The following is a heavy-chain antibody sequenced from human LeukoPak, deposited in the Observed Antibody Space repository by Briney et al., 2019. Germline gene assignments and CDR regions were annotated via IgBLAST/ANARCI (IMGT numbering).Heavy chain of an antibody. D-gene: IGHD2/OR15-2a*01. J-gene: IGHJ4*02. CDR2: IWYDGSNK. V-gene: IGHV3-33*01. CDR3: AREGPRGNSQFDY. Sequence: PPGGSLRLSCAASGFTFSNYGMHWVRQAPGKGLGWVALIWYDGSNKYYTDSVKGRLTISRDNPKDTLFLQMNSLRAEDTAVYYCAREGPRGNSQFDYWGQGTLVTVSS. CDR1: GFTFSNYG.